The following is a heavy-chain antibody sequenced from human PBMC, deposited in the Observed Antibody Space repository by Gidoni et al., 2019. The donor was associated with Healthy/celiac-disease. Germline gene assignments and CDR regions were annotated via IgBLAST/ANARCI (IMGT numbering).Heavy chain of an antibody. V-gene: IGHV4-39*01. CDR1: GGSISSSSYY. Sequence: QLQLQESGPGLVKPSETLSLTCTVSGGSISSSSYYWGWIRQPPGKGLERIGSIYYSGSTYYNPSLKSRVTISVDTSKNQFSLKLSSVTAADTAVYYCASLSSGYYYGYYYYYMDVWGKGTTVTVSS. CDR3: ASLSSGYYYGYYYYYMDV. J-gene: IGHJ6*03. D-gene: IGHD3-22*01. CDR2: IYYSGST.